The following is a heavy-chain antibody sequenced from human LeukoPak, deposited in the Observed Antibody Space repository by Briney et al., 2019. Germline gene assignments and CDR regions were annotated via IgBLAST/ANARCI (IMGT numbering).Heavy chain of an antibody. CDR3: ARAKFDRRDGYNPPLDY. CDR2: IIPILGIA. J-gene: IGHJ4*02. CDR1: GGTFSSYA. D-gene: IGHD5-24*01. V-gene: IGHV1-69*04. Sequence: ASVKVSCKASGGTFSSYAISWVRQAPGQGLEWMGRIIPILGIANYAQKFQGRVTITADKSTSTAYMELSSLRSEDTAVYYCARAKFDRRDGYNPPLDYWGQGTLVTVSS.